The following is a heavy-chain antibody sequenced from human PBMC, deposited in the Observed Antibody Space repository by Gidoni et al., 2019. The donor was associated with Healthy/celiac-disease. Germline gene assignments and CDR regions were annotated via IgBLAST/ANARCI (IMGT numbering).Heavy chain of an antibody. D-gene: IGHD3-10*01. Sequence: EVQLVESGGGLVQPGGSLRLSGAASGFPLCCYWMSWVRQAPGKGLEWVANIKQDGSEKYYVDSVKGRFTISRDNAKNSLYLQMNSLRAEDTAVYYCARDPGFYYGSGNHFDYWGQGTLVTVSS. V-gene: IGHV3-7*03. CDR3: ARDPGFYYGSGNHFDY. CDR1: GFPLCCYW. CDR2: IKQDGSEK. J-gene: IGHJ4*02.